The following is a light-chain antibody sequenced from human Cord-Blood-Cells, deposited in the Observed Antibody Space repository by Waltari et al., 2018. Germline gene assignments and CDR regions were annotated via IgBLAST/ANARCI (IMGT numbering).Light chain of an antibody. CDR1: SSAVGGYSY. Sequence: QSALTQPRSVSGSPGQSVAISCTGTSSAVGGYSYVSWYQQHPGKAPNLLIYDVRKRPSGVPDRFAGSKSGNTASLTISGLQAEDEADYYCCSYAGSYAGVFGGRTTLTVL. CDR2: DVR. V-gene: IGLV2-11*01. CDR3: CSYAGSYAGV. J-gene: IGLJ3*02.